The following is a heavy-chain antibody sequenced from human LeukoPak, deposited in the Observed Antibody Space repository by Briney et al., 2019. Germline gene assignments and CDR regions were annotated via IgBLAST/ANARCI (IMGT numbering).Heavy chain of an antibody. V-gene: IGHV3-30*02. CDR2: IRYDGSNK. D-gene: IGHD3-16*01. Sequence: GGSLRLSCAASGFTFSSYGMHWVRQAPGKGLEWVAFIRYDGSNKYYADSVKGRFTISRDNSKNTPYLQMNSLRAEDTAVYYCAKDFRYDRDYWGQGTLVTVSS. CDR1: GFTFSSYG. J-gene: IGHJ4*02. CDR3: AKDFRYDRDY.